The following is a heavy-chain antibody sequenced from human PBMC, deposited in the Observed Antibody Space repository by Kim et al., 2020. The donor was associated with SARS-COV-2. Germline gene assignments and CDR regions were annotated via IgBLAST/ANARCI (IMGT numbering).Heavy chain of an antibody. CDR2: ISFDGTIK. CDR1: AFTFSNFA. V-gene: IGHV3-30-3*01. D-gene: IGHD6-19*01. CDR3: ARDFPGISVAGVPNYFDY. Sequence: GGSLRLSCAASAFTFSNFAIHWVRQAPGKGLEWVAVISFDGTIKYYADSVKCRFTISRDNSKDTLYLQMNSLRVEDTAVYYCARDFPGISVAGVPNYFDYWGQGTLVTVSS. J-gene: IGHJ4*02.